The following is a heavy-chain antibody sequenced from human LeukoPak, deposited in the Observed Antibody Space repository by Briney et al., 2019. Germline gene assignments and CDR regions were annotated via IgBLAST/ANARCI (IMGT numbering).Heavy chain of an antibody. CDR3: AGEDWNDVGLDY. D-gene: IGHD1-1*01. V-gene: IGHV3-48*02. J-gene: IGHJ4*02. CDR2: ISSSSSTI. Sequence: GGSLRLSCAASGFTFSSYSMNWVRQAPGKGLEWVSYISSSSSTIYYADSVEGRFTISRDKARNSLYLQMNSLRDEDTAVYYCAGEDWNDVGLDYWGQGTLVTVSS. CDR1: GFTFSSYS.